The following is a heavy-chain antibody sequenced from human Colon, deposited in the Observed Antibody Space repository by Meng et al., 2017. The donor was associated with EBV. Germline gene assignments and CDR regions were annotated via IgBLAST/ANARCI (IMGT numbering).Heavy chain of an antibody. CDR3: ARETLGYCSSTSCYIGPPDY. D-gene: IGHD2-2*01. CDR1: GYTFTSYA. CDR2: INTNTGNP. J-gene: IGHJ4*02. V-gene: IGHV7-4-1*02. Sequence: VQWVQSGLWLKKPWASVKVSCKASGYTFTSYAMNWVRQAPGQGLEWMGWINTNTGNPTYAQGFTGRFVFSLDTSVSTAYLQISSLKAEDTAVYYCARETLGYCSSTSCYIGPPDYWGQGTLVTVSS.